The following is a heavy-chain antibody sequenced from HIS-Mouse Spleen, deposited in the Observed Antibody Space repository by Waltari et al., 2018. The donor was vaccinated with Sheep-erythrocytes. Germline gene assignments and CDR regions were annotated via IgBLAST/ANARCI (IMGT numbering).Heavy chain of an antibody. J-gene: IGHJ4*02. CDR2: ISSSSSYI. D-gene: IGHD1-26*01. CDR3: ARVASGATFDY. V-gene: IGHV3-21*01. Sequence: EVQLVESGGGLVKPGGSLRLSYAASGFTFSSYSMNWVRQAPGKGLGWVSSISSSSSYINYADSVKGRFTISRDNAKNSLYLQMNSLRAEDTAVYYCARVASGATFDYWGQGTLVTVSS. CDR1: GFTFSSYS.